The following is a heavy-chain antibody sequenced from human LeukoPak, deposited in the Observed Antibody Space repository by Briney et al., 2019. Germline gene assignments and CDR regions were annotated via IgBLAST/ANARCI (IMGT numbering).Heavy chain of an antibody. Sequence: QPGGSLRLSCAAPGFTFSSYAVSWVRQAPGKGLEWVSAISGSGGSTYYADSVKGRFTISRDNSKNTLYLQMNSLRAEDTAVYYCAKWGSSWPYYFDYWGQGTLVTVSS. D-gene: IGHD6-13*01. V-gene: IGHV3-23*01. CDR2: ISGSGGST. CDR1: GFTFSSYA. CDR3: AKWGSSWPYYFDY. J-gene: IGHJ4*02.